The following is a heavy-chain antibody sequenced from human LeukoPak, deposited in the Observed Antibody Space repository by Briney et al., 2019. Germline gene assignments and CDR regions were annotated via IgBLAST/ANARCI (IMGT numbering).Heavy chain of an antibody. J-gene: IGHJ6*02. CDR3: ARQGAAAGTFRGMDV. CDR2: IYPGDSDT. Sequence: GESLKISCKGSGYSFTNYWIGWVRQMPGKGLEWMGIIYPGDSDTRYSPSFQGQVTISADKSISTAYLQWSSLKASDTAMYYCARQGAAAGTFRGMDVWGQGTTVTVSS. V-gene: IGHV5-51*01. CDR1: GYSFTNYW. D-gene: IGHD6-13*01.